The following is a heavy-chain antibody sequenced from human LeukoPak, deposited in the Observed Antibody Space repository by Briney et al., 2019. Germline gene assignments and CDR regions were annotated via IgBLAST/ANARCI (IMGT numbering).Heavy chain of an antibody. V-gene: IGHV4-34*01. Sequence: SETLSLTCAVYGGSFSGYYWSWIRQPPGKGLEWIGEINHSGSTNYNPSLKSRVTISVDTSKNQFSLKLSSVTAADTAVYYCARRKSYDRRFDPWGQGTLVTVSS. D-gene: IGHD3-22*01. CDR2: INHSGST. CDR1: GGSFSGYY. J-gene: IGHJ5*02. CDR3: ARRKSYDRRFDP.